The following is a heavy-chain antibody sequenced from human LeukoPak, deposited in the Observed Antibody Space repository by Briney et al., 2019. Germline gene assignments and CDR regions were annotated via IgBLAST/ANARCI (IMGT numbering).Heavy chain of an antibody. CDR3: AKDGRALRDFWSGYYGGRRFDY. V-gene: IGHV3-23*01. CDR1: GFTFSSYA. Sequence: PGGSLRLSCAASGFTFSSYAMSWVRQAPGKGLEWVSAISGSGGSTYYADSVKGRFTISRDNSKNTLYLQMNSLRAEDTAVYYCAKDGRALRDFWSGYYGGRRFDYWGQGTLVTVSS. D-gene: IGHD3-3*01. J-gene: IGHJ4*02. CDR2: ISGSGGST.